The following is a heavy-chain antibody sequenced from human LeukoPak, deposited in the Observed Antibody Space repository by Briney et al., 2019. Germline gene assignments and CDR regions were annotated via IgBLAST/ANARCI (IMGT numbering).Heavy chain of an antibody. Sequence: SETLSLTCAVYGGSFSGYYWNWIRQPPGKGLEWIGEINHSGSTNYNPSLKSRVTISVDTSKNQFSLKLSSVTAADTAVYYCAREEAVAALDYWGQGTLVTVSS. J-gene: IGHJ4*02. CDR2: INHSGST. CDR1: GGSFSGYY. D-gene: IGHD6-19*01. CDR3: AREEAVAALDY. V-gene: IGHV4-34*01.